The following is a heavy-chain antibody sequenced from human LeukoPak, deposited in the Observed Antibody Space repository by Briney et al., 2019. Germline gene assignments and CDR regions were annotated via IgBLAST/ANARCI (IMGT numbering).Heavy chain of an antibody. CDR2: ISSSGSTV. D-gene: IGHD3-3*01. V-gene: IGHV3-11*01. Sequence: KSGGSLRLSCAASGFTFSDYYMNWIRQAPGKGLEWVSYISSSGSTVYYADSVKGRFTMSRDNAKNSLFLEMNSLRAEDTAVYYCARDRGFGVVTPIDCWGQGTLVTVSS. CDR3: ARDRGFGVVTPIDC. CDR1: GFTFSDYY. J-gene: IGHJ4*02.